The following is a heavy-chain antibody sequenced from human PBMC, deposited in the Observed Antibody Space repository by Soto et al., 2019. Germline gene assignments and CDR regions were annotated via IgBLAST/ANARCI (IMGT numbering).Heavy chain of an antibody. Sequence: ASVKVSCKASGYTFTSYGISWVRQAPGQGLEWMGWISAYNGNTNYAQKLQGRVTMTTDTSTSTAYMELRSLRSDDTAVYYCARGYYIWGSYPSAPWVDYWGQGTLVTVSS. D-gene: IGHD3-16*01. CDR1: GYTFTSYG. V-gene: IGHV1-18*01. CDR2: ISAYNGNT. J-gene: IGHJ4*02. CDR3: ARGYYIWGSYPSAPWVDY.